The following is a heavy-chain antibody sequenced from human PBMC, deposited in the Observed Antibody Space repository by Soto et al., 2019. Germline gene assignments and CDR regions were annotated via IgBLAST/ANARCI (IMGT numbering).Heavy chain of an antibody. CDR1: GGSISSDDYY. CDR3: ARFGSRDRYNYDIGGNNWFDP. CDR2: THYSGST. J-gene: IGHJ5*02. V-gene: IGHV4-30-4*01. Sequence: SETLSLTCTVSGGSISSDDYYWGWIRQPPGNGLEWIGYTHYSGSTYYNPSLKSRVIISLVTSKNQFSLQLTSVTAADTAVYYCARFGSRDRYNYDIGGNNWFDPWGQGSMVTV. D-gene: IGHD3-16*01.